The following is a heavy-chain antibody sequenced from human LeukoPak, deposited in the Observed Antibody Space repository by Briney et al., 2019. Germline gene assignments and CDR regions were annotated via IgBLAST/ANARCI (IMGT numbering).Heavy chain of an antibody. CDR3: ARGLSSGWYNWFDP. Sequence: SVKVSCKASGGTFSSYAISWVRQAPGQGLEWMGGIIPILGTAKNAQKFQGRVTITADKSTSTAYMELSSLRSEDTAVYYCARGLSSGWYNWFDPWGQGTLVTVSS. V-gene: IGHV1-69*06. CDR2: IIPILGTA. CDR1: GGTFSSYA. J-gene: IGHJ5*02. D-gene: IGHD6-19*01.